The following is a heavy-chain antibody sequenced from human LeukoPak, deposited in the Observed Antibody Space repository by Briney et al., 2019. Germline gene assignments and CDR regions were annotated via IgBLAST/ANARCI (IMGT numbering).Heavy chain of an antibody. CDR2: INHSGST. CDR1: GGSFSGYY. V-gene: IGHV4-34*01. D-gene: IGHD6-19*01. CDR3: AREPSSSSGWYYPNWFDP. Sequence: PSETLSLTCAVYGGSFSGYYWSWVRQPPGKGLEWIGEINHSGSTNYNPSLKSRVTISVDTSKNQFSLKLSSVTAADTAVYYCAREPSSSSGWYYPNWFDPWGQGTLVTVSS. J-gene: IGHJ5*02.